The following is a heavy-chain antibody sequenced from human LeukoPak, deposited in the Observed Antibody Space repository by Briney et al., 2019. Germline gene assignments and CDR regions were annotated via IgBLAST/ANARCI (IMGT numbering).Heavy chain of an antibody. CDR1: GFTFSSYW. CDR3: ARGGEVAAAH. D-gene: IGHD6-13*01. V-gene: IGHV3-7*03. CDR2: IKQDGSEK. Sequence: GGSMRLSCADSGFTFSSYWMSWVRQAPGKGLEWVANIKQDGSEKYYVDSVKGRFTISRDNAKNSLYLQMNSLRAEDTAVYYCARGGEVAAAHWGQGTLVTVSS. J-gene: IGHJ4*02.